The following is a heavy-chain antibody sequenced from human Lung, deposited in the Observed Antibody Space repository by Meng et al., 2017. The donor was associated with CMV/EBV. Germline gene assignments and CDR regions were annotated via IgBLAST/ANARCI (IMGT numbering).Heavy chain of an antibody. D-gene: IGHD6-19*01. CDR2: IYHSGST. V-gene: IGHV4-4*02. Sequence: QAHVQDSGPGLVKPSGTLSLTCAVSGGSISSSNWWSWVRQPPGKGLEWIGEIYHSGSTNYNPSLKSRVTISVDKSKNQFSLKLSSVTAADTAVYYCASFPPPGKQWLVTDYWGQGTLVTVSS. J-gene: IGHJ4*02. CDR1: GGSISSSNW. CDR3: ASFPPPGKQWLVTDY.